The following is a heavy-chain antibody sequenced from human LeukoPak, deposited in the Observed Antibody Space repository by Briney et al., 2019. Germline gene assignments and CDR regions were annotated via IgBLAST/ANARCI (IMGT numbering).Heavy chain of an antibody. CDR3: ARDYRRYGMDV. J-gene: IGHJ6*02. CDR1: GFIFGDYY. Sequence: GGSLRLSCKASGFIFGDYYMNWIRQAPGKGLECLSYISSGTINHSNYADSVKGRFTISRDNSKNTLYLQMNSLRAEDMAVYYCARDYRRYGMDVWGQGTTVTVYS. CDR2: ISSGTINHS. D-gene: IGHD1-26*01. V-gene: IGHV3-11*05.